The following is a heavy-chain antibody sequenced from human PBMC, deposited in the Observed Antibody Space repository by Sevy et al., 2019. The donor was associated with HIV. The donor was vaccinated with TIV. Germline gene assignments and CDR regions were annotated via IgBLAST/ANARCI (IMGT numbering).Heavy chain of an antibody. D-gene: IGHD3-22*01. J-gene: IGHJ4*02. CDR1: GFTFSSYA. Sequence: GGSLRLSCAASGFTFSSYAMHWVRQAPGKGLEWVAVISYDGSNKYYADSVKGRFTISRDNSKNTLYLQMISLRAEDTAVYYCARGGNYDSSGSLGNDYWGQGTLVTVSS. CDR2: ISYDGSNK. CDR3: ARGGNYDSSGSLGNDY. V-gene: IGHV3-30-3*01.